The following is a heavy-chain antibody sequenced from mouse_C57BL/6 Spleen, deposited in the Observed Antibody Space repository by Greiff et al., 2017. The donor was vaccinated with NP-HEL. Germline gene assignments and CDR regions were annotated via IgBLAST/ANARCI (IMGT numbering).Heavy chain of an antibody. V-gene: IGHV5-17*01. J-gene: IGHJ4*01. CDR3: ARTAQATGYYAMDY. CDR2: ISSGSSTI. CDR1: GFTFSDYG. Sequence: DVHLVESGGGLVKPGGSLKLSCAASGFTFSDYGMHWVRQAPEKGLEWVAYISSGSSTIYYADTVKGRFTISRDNAKNTLFLQMTSLRSEDTAMYYCARTAQATGYYAMDYWGQGTSVTVSS. D-gene: IGHD3-2*02.